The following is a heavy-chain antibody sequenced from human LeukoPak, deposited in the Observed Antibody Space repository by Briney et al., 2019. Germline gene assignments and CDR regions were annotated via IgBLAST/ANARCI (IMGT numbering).Heavy chain of an antibody. V-gene: IGHV3-21*01. CDR1: GFTFSSYS. CDR3: ARVEYYYDSSGYYYEDYFDY. CDR2: ISSSSSYI. J-gene: IGHJ4*02. Sequence: GGSLRLSCAASGFTFSSYSMNWVRQAPGKGLEWVSSISSSSSYIYYADSVKGRFTISRDNAKNSLYLQMNSLRAEDTAVYYCARVEYYYDSSGYYYEDYFDYWGQGTLVTVSS. D-gene: IGHD3-22*01.